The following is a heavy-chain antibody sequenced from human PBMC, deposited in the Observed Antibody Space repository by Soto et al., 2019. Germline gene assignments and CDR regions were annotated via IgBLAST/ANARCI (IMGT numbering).Heavy chain of an antibody. CDR2: INAASGDT. J-gene: IGHJ5*01. CDR1: GYTFTSYG. V-gene: IGHV1-3*01. CDR3: VRRHVSATAIDWFDS. Sequence: ASVKVSCKASGYTFTSYGIHWVRQAPGQRLEWMGWINAASGDTKYSPKFQGRVTITGDTSASTAYMELSSLRSEDTAVYYCVRRHVSATAIDWFDSWGQGTLVTVSS. D-gene: IGHD5-18*01.